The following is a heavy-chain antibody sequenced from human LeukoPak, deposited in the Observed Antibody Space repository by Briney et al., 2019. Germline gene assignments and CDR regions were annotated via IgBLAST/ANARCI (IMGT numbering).Heavy chain of an antibody. V-gene: IGHV3-15*01. CDR1: GFTLSNAW. CDR2: IKSKTDGGTT. Sequence: GGSLRLSCAASGFTLSNAWMSWVRQAPGKGLEWVGRIKSKTDGGTTDYAAPVKGRFTISRDDSKNTLYLQMNSLKTEDTAVYYCTAEVVPAAQYWNWFDPWGQGTLVTVSS. D-gene: IGHD2-2*01. J-gene: IGHJ5*02. CDR3: TAEVVPAAQYWNWFDP.